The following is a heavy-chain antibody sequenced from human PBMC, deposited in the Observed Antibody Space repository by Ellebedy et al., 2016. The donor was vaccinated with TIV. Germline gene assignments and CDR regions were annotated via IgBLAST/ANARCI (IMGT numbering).Heavy chain of an antibody. CDR1: GFTFNSYA. CDR3: ARDLKKRAAAGTELDY. D-gene: IGHD6-13*01. J-gene: IGHJ4*02. CDR2: VSYDGSNK. Sequence: PGGSLRLSCAASGFTFNSYAIHWVRQAPGKGLEWVAVVSYDGSNKYYAASVKGRFTISRDNSKNTLYLQMNSRRAEYTAVYYRARDLKKRAAAGTELDYWGQGTLVTVSS. V-gene: IGHV3-30-3*01.